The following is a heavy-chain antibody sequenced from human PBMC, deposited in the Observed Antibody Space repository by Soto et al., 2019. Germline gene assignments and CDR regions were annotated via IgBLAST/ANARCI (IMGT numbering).Heavy chain of an antibody. CDR3: AGASDSTWYNWLDP. D-gene: IGHD4-4*01. CDR2: IIPTFGTT. V-gene: IGHV1-69*13. Sequence: GASVKVSCKAPGGNFSSNGIRWVRQAPGQGLEFMGGIIPTFGTTNYAHKFRGRVTITADESTGTAYMELSSPRSDDTAVYFCAGASDSTWYNWLDPWGPGTLVTVSS. CDR1: GGNFSSNG. J-gene: IGHJ5*02.